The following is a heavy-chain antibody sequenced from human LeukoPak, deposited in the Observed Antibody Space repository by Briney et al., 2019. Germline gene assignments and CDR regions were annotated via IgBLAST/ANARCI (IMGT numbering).Heavy chain of an antibody. D-gene: IGHD6-19*01. V-gene: IGHV4-39*01. J-gene: IGHJ4*02. CDR2: IYYTGST. Sequence: PSETLSLTCTVSGVSISSSSYYWGWIRQPPGKGLEWIGSIYYTGSTYYNPSLKSRVTISVDTSKNQFSLKLSSVTAADTAVYYRARHALAVAGQFDYWGQGTLVTVSS. CDR3: ARHALAVAGQFDY. CDR1: GVSISSSSYY.